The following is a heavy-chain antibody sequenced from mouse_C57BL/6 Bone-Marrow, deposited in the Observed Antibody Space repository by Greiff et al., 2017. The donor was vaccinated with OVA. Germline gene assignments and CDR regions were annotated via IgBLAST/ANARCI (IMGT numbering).Heavy chain of an antibody. CDR2: ISYDGSN. J-gene: IGHJ3*01. CDR1: GYSITSGYY. D-gene: IGHD4-1*01. V-gene: IGHV3-6*01. Sequence: EVKVEESGPGLVKPSQSLSLTCSVTGYSITSGYYWNWIRQFPGNKLEWMGYISYDGSNNYNPSLKNRISITRDTSKNQFFLKLNSVTTEDTATYYCARGRTGPWFAYWGQGTLVTVSA. CDR3: ARGRTGPWFAY.